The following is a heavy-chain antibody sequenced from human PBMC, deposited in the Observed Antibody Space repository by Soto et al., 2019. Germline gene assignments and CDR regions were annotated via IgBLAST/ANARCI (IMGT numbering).Heavy chain of an antibody. CDR1: GYTFTLYY. D-gene: IGHD6-13*01. J-gene: IGHJ4*02. CDR2: INPNTGGT. Sequence: QVLLVQSEAAVKKPGASVKVSCKASGYTFTLYYIHWVRQAPEQGLEWMGWINPNTGGTNSAQKYQGRVTMTRDTSIRTVYMELSGLRSDDTAVYYCARGGSWYDYWGQGTLVNVSS. CDR3: ARGGSWYDY. V-gene: IGHV1-2*02.